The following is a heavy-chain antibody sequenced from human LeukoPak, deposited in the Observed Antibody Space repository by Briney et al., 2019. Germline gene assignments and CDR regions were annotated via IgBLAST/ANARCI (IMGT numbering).Heavy chain of an antibody. CDR1: GFTFSNYW. D-gene: IGHD6-6*01. Sequence: GGSLRLSCAASGFTFSNYWMHWARQAPGKGLVWVSRISSDGSGTTYADSVKGRFTISRDNAKNTLYLQMNSLRAEDTALYYCARVAEYSTAGMRYWGQGTLVTVSS. J-gene: IGHJ4*02. CDR3: ARVAEYSTAGMRY. CDR2: ISSDGSGT. V-gene: IGHV3-74*01.